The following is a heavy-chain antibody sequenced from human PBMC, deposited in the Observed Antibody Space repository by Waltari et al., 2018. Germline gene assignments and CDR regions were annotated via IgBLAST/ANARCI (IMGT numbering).Heavy chain of an antibody. J-gene: IGHJ4*02. V-gene: IGHV3-74*01. CDR2: MKTDGTSI. CDR3: TMNPGY. Sequence: EVQLVESGGGLVQPGGSLRLSCAAPELTFSTHWLDWVRQAPGKGLVWVSRMKTDGTSISYADSVRGRFIISRDSAKNTYYLQMSSLRVEDTAVYYCTMNPGYWGQGTAVTVSS. CDR1: ELTFSTHW.